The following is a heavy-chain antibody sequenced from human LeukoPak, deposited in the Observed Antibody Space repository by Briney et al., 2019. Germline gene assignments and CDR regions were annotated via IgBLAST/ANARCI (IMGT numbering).Heavy chain of an antibody. CDR3: AKGSLELLWFGQH. D-gene: IGHD3-10*01. Sequence: GGSLRLSCAASGFTFSSYWMSWVRQAPGKGLEWVANIKQDGSEKYYVDSVKGRFTISRDNAKNSQYLQMNSLRAEDTAVYYCAKGSLELLWFGQHWGQGTLVTVSS. V-gene: IGHV3-7*03. J-gene: IGHJ1*01. CDR2: IKQDGSEK. CDR1: GFTFSSYW.